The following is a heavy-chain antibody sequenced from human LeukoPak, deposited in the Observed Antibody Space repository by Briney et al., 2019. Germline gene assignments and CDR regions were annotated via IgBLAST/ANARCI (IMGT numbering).Heavy chain of an antibody. CDR1: GGTFSSYA. Sequence: GASVKVSCKASGGTFSSYAISWVRQAPGQGLEWMGGIIPIFGTANYAQKFQGRVTITADKSTSTAYMELSSLRSEDTAVYYCARVGARRGLRYFDWLLYNFDYWGQGTLVTVSS. CDR2: IIPIFGTA. D-gene: IGHD3-9*01. J-gene: IGHJ4*02. CDR3: ARVGARRGLRYFDWLLYNFDY. V-gene: IGHV1-69*06.